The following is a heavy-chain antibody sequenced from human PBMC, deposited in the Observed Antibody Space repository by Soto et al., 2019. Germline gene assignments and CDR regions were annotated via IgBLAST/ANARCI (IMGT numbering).Heavy chain of an antibody. CDR1: GFTFSSYG. D-gene: IGHD6-13*01. CDR2: IWYDGSNK. J-gene: IGHJ4*02. V-gene: IGHV3-33*01. Sequence: GGSLRLSCAASGFTFSSYGMHWVRQAPGKGLEWVAVIWYDGSNKYYADSVKGRFTISRDNSKNTLYLQMNSLRAEDTAVYYCAREATPYSSSWYTLYWGQGTLVTVSS. CDR3: AREATPYSSSWYTLY.